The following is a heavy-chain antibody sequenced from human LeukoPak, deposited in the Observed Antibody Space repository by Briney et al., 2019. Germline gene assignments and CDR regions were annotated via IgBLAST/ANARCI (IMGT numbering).Heavy chain of an antibody. CDR2: IHSDGSGT. J-gene: IGHJ2*01. CDR1: GFTFNSYW. V-gene: IGHV3-74*01. D-gene: IGHD4-17*01. Sequence: GGSLRLSCVASGFTFNSYWMHWVRQVPGKGPMWVSRIHSDGSGTSYADSVRGRFTISRDNAKNTLYLQMDSLRDEDTAVYYCARVRFGDYEPEGYFDPWGRGTLVIVSS. CDR3: ARVRFGDYEPEGYFDP.